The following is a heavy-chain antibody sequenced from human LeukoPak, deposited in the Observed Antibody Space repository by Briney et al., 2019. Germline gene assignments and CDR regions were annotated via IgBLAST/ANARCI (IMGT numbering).Heavy chain of an antibody. Sequence: ASVKVSCKASGYTFTSYDINWVRQATGQGLEWLGWMNPNSGNTGYAQKFQGRVTMTRNTSISTAYMELSSLRSEDTAVYYCARVMSSGWYDYWYFDLWGRGTLLTVSS. V-gene: IGHV1-8*01. CDR1: GYTFTSYD. CDR3: ARVMSSGWYDYWYFDL. CDR2: MNPNSGNT. J-gene: IGHJ2*01. D-gene: IGHD6-19*01.